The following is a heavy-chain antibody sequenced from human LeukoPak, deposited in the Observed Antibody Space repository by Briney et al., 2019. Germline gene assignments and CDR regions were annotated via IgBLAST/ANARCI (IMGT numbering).Heavy chain of an antibody. J-gene: IGHJ4*02. Sequence: SQTLSLTCTVSGGSISSGSYFWSWIRQPAGKGLEWIGRIYTSGSTNYNPSLKSRVTISVDTSKNQFSLKLSSVTAADTAVYYCSRNDILTGYCFDYWGQGTLVTVSS. CDR2: IYTSGST. CDR1: GGSISSGSYF. V-gene: IGHV4-61*02. D-gene: IGHD3-9*01. CDR3: SRNDILTGYCFDY.